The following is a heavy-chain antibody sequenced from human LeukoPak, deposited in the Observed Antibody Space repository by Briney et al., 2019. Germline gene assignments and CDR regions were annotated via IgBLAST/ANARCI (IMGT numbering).Heavy chain of an antibody. Sequence: PGGSLRLSCAASGFTFSTYSMNWVRQAPGKGLEWVSFISTSSSYIYYADSVKGRFTISRDNSKNSLYLQMNSLRAEDTAVYYCAANGPYYGDYVRYFDYWGQGTLVTVSS. J-gene: IGHJ4*02. CDR1: GFTFSTYS. D-gene: IGHD4-17*01. CDR2: ISTSSSYI. CDR3: AANGPYYGDYVRYFDY. V-gene: IGHV3-21*01.